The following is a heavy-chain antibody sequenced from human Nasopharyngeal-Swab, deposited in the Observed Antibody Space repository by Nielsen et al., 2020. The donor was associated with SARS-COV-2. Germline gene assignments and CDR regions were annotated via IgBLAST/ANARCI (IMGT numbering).Heavy chain of an antibody. V-gene: IGHV4-31*03. CDR1: GGSISSGAYQ. Sequence: LRLSCTVSGGSISSGAYQWSWIRQLPGKGLEWIGYIYYSGNTYYNPSLKSRLTISVDTSKNQFSLKLTSVTAADTAVYYCASLDSSGYMNIDCWGQGTLVAVPS. D-gene: IGHD3-22*01. J-gene: IGHJ4*02. CDR3: ASLDSSGYMNIDC. CDR2: IYYSGNT.